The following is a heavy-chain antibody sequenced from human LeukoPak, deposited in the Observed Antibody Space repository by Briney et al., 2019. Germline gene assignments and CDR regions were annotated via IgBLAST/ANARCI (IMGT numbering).Heavy chain of an antibody. Sequence: GGSLRLSCAASGFTFSSYWMHWVRQAPGKGLVWVSRINSDGSSITCADSVKGRFTISRDNTKNTLFLQMNSLRVEDTAVYYCAREGRVSGYDFDCWGQGTLVAVSS. CDR2: INSDGSSI. CDR3: AREGRVSGYDFDC. CDR1: GFTFSSYW. D-gene: IGHD5-12*01. J-gene: IGHJ4*02. V-gene: IGHV3-74*03.